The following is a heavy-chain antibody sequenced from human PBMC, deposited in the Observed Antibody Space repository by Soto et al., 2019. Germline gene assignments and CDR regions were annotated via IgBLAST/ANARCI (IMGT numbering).Heavy chain of an antibody. Sequence: PGGSLRLSCAASGFTFSSYAMSWVRQAPGKGLEWVSAISGSGGSTYYADSVKGRFTISRDNSKNTLYLQMNSLRAEDTAVYYCATTGDSSGWYWFDPWGQGTLVTVSS. J-gene: IGHJ5*02. V-gene: IGHV3-23*01. CDR1: GFTFSSYA. D-gene: IGHD6-19*01. CDR3: ATTGDSSGWYWFDP. CDR2: ISGSGGST.